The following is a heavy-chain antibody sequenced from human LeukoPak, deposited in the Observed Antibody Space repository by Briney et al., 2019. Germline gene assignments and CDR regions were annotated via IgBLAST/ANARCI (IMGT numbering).Heavy chain of an antibody. Sequence: SQTLSLTCTVSGGSITSGSYYWSWLRQPAGKGLEWIGRIHTSGSTNYNPSLKSRVTISVDTSKNQFSLKLSSVTAADTAVYYWAREVYCSSTSCPRGGYNWFDPWGQGTLVTVSS. V-gene: IGHV4-61*02. D-gene: IGHD2-2*01. CDR2: IHTSGST. CDR1: GGSITSGSYY. CDR3: AREVYCSSTSCPRGGYNWFDP. J-gene: IGHJ5*02.